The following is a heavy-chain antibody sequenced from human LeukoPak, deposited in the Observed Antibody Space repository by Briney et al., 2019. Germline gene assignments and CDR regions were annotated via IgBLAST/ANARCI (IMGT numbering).Heavy chain of an antibody. Sequence: GGSLRLSCAASGFTFSSSAMTWVRQAPGKGLEWVSGIGGGGTGTHYADSVKGGFTVSRDNSRNTLYLQMNSLRAEDTALYYCAKELESWEIFEYWGQGTLVTVS. CDR2: IGGGGTGT. J-gene: IGHJ4*02. CDR1: GFTFSSSA. D-gene: IGHD1-26*01. CDR3: AKELESWEIFEY. V-gene: IGHV3-23*01.